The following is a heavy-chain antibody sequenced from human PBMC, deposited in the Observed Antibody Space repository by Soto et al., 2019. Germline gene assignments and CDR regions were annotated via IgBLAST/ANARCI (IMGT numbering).Heavy chain of an antibody. CDR2: ISGSGART. Sequence: EVQLLESGGGLVQPGGSLRLSCAASGITISNYPMSWVRQAPGKGLDWVSGISGSGARTYYADSAKGRFTISKDISKNSLSLQLDNLGVEDTAVYFCVKDDGGYPSTALHWGQGTLVTVCS. CDR3: VKDDGGYPSTALH. J-gene: IGHJ1*01. V-gene: IGHV3-23*01. CDR1: GITISNYP. D-gene: IGHD3-22*01.